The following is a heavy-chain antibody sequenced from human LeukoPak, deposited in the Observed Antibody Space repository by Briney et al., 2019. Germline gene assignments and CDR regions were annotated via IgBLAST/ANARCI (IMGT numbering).Heavy chain of an antibody. CDR1: GYSISSGYY. Sequence: PSETLSLTCTVSGYSISSGYYWGWIRQPPGKGLEWIGSISHSGSTYYNPSLKSRVSISVDTSKNQFSLRLSSVTAADTAVYYCARRSCSGGSCYIDYWGQGTLVTVSS. CDR3: ARRSCSGGSCYIDY. D-gene: IGHD2-15*01. J-gene: IGHJ4*02. CDR2: ISHSGST. V-gene: IGHV4-38-2*02.